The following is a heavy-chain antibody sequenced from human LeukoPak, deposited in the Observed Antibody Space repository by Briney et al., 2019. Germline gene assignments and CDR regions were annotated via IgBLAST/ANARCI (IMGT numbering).Heavy chain of an antibody. V-gene: IGHV4-39*07. CDR2: IYYSGST. CDR1: GGSSSSSVYY. Sequence: SETLSLTCTVSGGSSSSSVYYWGWIRQPPGKGLEWIGSIYYSGSTYYNPSLKSRVTISLDTSKNQFSLKLSSVTAADTAVYFCARVPQNYYDSSGYTDYWGQGTLVTVSS. D-gene: IGHD3-22*01. CDR3: ARVPQNYYDSSGYTDY. J-gene: IGHJ4*02.